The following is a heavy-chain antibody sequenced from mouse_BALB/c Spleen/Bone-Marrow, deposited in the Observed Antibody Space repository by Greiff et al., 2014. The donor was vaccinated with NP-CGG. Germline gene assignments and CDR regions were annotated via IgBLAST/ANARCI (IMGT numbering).Heavy chain of an antibody. Sequence: VQLKQSGPGLVKPSQTVSLTCTVTGISITTGNYRWSWIRQFPGNKLEWIGYIYYSGTITYNPSLTSRTTITRDTSNNQFFLEMNSLTAEDTATYYCARDGNYAMDYWGQGTSVTVSS. J-gene: IGHJ4*01. CDR1: GISITTGNYR. D-gene: IGHD1-1*02. V-gene: IGHV3-5*02. CDR2: IYYSGTI. CDR3: ARDGNYAMDY.